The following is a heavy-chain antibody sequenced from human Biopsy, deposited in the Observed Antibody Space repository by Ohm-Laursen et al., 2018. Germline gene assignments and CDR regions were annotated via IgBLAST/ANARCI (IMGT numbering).Heavy chain of an antibody. CDR3: AKDRYNYTPIGGFSMDV. J-gene: IGHJ6*02. V-gene: IGHV3-30*18. Sequence: SLTLSCTASGFTFNNYGMQWVRQAPGKGLGWVAFIFYSGSNTYYADSVMGRFTISRENSRDTLYLQMSSLRAEDTAVYYCAKDRYNYTPIGGFSMDVWGQGTTVTVSS. CDR1: GFTFNNYG. CDR2: IFYSGSNT. D-gene: IGHD5-18*01.